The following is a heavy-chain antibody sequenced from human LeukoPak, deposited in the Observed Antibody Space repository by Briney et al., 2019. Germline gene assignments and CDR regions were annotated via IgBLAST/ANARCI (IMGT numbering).Heavy chain of an antibody. Sequence: SETLSLTCAVYGGFFSGYYWSWIRQPPGKGLEWMGEINHSGSTNYNPSLKSRVTISVDTSKNQFSLKLSSVTAADTAVYYCARILGNEYCSGGSCYRGNWFDPWGQGTLVTVSS. CDR1: GGFFSGYY. V-gene: IGHV4-34*01. CDR3: ARILGNEYCSGGSCYRGNWFDP. D-gene: IGHD2-15*01. J-gene: IGHJ5*02. CDR2: INHSGST.